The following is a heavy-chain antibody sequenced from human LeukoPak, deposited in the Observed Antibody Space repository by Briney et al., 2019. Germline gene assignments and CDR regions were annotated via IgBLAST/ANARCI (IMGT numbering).Heavy chain of an antibody. Sequence: SETLSLTCTVSGVSISSYYWSWIRQPPGKGLEWVGYIYYSGSTNYNPSLKSRVTISVDTSKNQFSLKLSSVTAADTAVYYCARDGQRGYYYGMDVWGQGTTVTVSS. CDR2: IYYSGST. CDR1: GVSISSYY. V-gene: IGHV4-59*01. CDR3: ARDGQRGYYYGMDV. D-gene: IGHD3-10*01. J-gene: IGHJ6*02.